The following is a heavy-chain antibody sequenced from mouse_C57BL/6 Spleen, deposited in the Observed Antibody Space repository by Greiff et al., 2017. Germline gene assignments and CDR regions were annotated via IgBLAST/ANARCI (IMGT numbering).Heavy chain of an antibody. CDR2: ICSGSSNT. CDR1: GFTFSDYG. V-gene: IGHV5-17*01. CDR3: ARTDDCDLYYSMYC. Sequence: EVKLMEPGGGLVKPGGSLKLSCAASGFTFSDYGMHWVRQAPDKGLEWVAYICSGSSNTHYAEPFKGRFTISRDNAKNTPFLHMTSLRAEDTAMYYCARTDDCDLYYSMYCWGQGTSVTVSS. J-gene: IGHJ4*01. D-gene: IGHD2-4*01.